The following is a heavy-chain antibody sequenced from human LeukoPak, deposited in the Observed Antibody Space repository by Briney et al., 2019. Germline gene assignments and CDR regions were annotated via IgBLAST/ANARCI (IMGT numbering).Heavy chain of an antibody. V-gene: IGHV1-69*04. J-gene: IGHJ4*02. CDR3: ARALRMATIPGVNMNYFDY. Sequence: SVKVSCKASGGTFSSYAISWVRQAPGQGLEWMGRIIPILGIAIYAQKFQGRVTMTRDTSTSTVYMELSSLRSEDTAVYYCARALRMATIPGVNMNYFDYWGQGTLVTVSS. CDR1: GGTFSSYA. D-gene: IGHD5-24*01. CDR2: IIPILGIA.